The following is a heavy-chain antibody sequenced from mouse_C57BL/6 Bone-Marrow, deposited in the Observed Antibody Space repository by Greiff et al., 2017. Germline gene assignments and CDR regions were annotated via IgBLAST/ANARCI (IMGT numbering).Heavy chain of an antibody. CDR1: GYTFTSSW. Sequence: QVQLKQPGAELVRPGTSVKLSCKASGYTFTSSWMHWVKQRPGQGLEWIGVIDPSDSYTNYNQKFKGKATVTVDTSASTAYMQLSSLTSEDSAVYYCAKLGARDYWGQGTSVTVSA. CDR2: IDPSDSYT. D-gene: IGHD4-1*01. J-gene: IGHJ4*01. CDR3: AKLGARDY. V-gene: IGHV1-59*01.